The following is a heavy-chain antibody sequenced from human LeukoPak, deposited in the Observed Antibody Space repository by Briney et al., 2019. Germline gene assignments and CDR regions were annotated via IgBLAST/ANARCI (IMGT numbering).Heavy chain of an antibody. Sequence: PSETLSLTCTVSGGSISSYYWGWIRQPPGKGLEWIGSIYYSGSTYYNPSLKSRVTISVDTSKNQFSLKLSSVTAADTAVYYCARRLYLEWPFDYWGQGTLVTVSS. J-gene: IGHJ4*02. D-gene: IGHD3-3*01. CDR3: ARRLYLEWPFDY. V-gene: IGHV4-39*01. CDR1: GGSISSYY. CDR2: IYYSGST.